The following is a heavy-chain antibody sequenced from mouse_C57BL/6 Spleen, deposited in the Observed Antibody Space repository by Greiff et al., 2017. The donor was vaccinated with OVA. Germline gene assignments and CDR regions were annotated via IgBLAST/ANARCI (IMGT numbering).Heavy chain of an antibody. Sequence: QVQLKESGAELVKPGASVKISCKASGYAFSSYWMNWVKQRPGKGLEWIGQIYPGDGDTNYNGKFKGKATLTADKSSSTAYMQLSSLTSEDSAVYFCASRGDWGSYYAMDYWGQGTSVTVSS. CDR2: IYPGDGDT. CDR1: GYAFSSYW. V-gene: IGHV1-80*01. CDR3: ASRGDWGSYYAMDY. D-gene: IGHD4-1*01. J-gene: IGHJ4*01.